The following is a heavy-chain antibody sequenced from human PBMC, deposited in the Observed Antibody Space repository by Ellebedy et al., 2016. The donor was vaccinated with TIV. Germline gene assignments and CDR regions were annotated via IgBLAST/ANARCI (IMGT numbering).Heavy chain of an antibody. V-gene: IGHV5-10-1*01. CDR2: IDPNDSYT. CDR1: GYIFFASYL. D-gene: IGHD6-25*01. J-gene: IGHJ5*02. CDR3: ARHRSSGWHTDFNH. Sequence: PGGSLRLSCKGSGYIFFASYLICWVRQVPGKGLEWLGMIDPNDSYTKYSPSFQGHVTMSADKSITTAYLQWSSLKASDTAIYYCARHRSSGWHTDFNHWGQGTLVTVSS.